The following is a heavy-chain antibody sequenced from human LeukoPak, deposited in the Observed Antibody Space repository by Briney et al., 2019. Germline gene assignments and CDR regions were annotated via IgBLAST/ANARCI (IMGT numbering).Heavy chain of an antibody. CDR1: GGSISSYY. D-gene: IGHD3-22*01. CDR3: ARHRDYYDSSGYAFDI. CDR2: IYYSGST. Sequence: PSETLSLTCTVSGGSISSYYWSWIRQPPGKGLEGIGYIYYSGSTNYNPSLKSRVTISVDTSKNQFSLKLSSVTAADTAVYYCARHRDYYDSSGYAFDIWGQGTMVTVSS. V-gene: IGHV4-59*08. J-gene: IGHJ3*02.